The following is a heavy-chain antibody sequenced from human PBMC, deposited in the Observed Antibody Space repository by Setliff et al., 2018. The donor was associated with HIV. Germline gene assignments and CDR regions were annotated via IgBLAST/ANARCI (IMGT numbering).Heavy chain of an antibody. D-gene: IGHD3-10*01. CDR3: ARVRSYGSAYDAFDV. Sequence: SETLSLTCTVSGGSIGGYYWSWIRQPPGTGLEWLGCIYSGGSTNYNPSLESRVTISLDTSKNQFSLRLTSGTAADTAVYYCARVRSYGSAYDAFDVWGPGTMVTVSS. J-gene: IGHJ3*01. CDR2: IYSGGST. V-gene: IGHV4-4*08. CDR1: GGSIGGYY.